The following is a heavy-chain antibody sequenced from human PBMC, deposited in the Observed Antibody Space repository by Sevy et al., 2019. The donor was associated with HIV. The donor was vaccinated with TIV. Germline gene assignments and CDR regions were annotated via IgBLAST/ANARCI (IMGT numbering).Heavy chain of an antibody. CDR1: GGSISSGGYS. CDR3: ALHLGELSLVDY. J-gene: IGHJ4*02. D-gene: IGHD3-16*02. Sequence: SETLSLTCAVSGGSISSGGYSWSWIRQPPGKGLEWIGYIYHSGSTYYNPSLKGRVTISVDRSKNQFSLKLSSVTAADTAVYYCALHLGELSLVDYWGQGTLVTVSS. V-gene: IGHV4-30-2*01. CDR2: IYHSGST.